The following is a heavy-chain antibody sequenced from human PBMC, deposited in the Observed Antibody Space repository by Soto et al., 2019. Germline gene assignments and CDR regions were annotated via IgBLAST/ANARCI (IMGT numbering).Heavy chain of an antibody. Sequence: SETLSLTCTVSGVSISRYYWSWIRQPPVKGLEWIGFIYYSGSTNYNPSLKSRVTISVDTSKNQFSLKLNSVTAADTAVYYCAREMGATSAAFDIWGQGTMVTVSS. CDR3: AREMGATSAAFDI. V-gene: IGHV4-59*01. CDR1: GVSISRYY. CDR2: IYYSGST. J-gene: IGHJ3*02. D-gene: IGHD1-26*01.